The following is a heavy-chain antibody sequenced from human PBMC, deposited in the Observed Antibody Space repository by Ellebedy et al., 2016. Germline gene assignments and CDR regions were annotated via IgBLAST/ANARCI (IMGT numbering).Heavy chain of an antibody. CDR3: AKQPRIAAAGDSSGWRRYFDL. J-gene: IGHJ2*01. D-gene: IGHD6-13*01. CDR1: GFTFSSYW. CDR2: INSDGSST. Sequence: GGSLRLSCAASGFTFSSYWMHWVRQAPGKGLVWVSRINSDGSSTSYADSVKGRFTIPRDNAKNTLYLQMNSLRAEDTAVYYCAKQPRIAAAGDSSGWRRYFDLWGRGTLVTVSS. V-gene: IGHV3-74*01.